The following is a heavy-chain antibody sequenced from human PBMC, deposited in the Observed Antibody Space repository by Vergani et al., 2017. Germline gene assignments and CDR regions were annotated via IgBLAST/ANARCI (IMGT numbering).Heavy chain of an antibody. V-gene: IGHV4-39*01. J-gene: IGHJ6*02. D-gene: IGHD2-21*02. CDR3: ARHLAYCSGDCYPYYNGMDV. CDR1: GGSISSSSYY. CDR2: IYYSGST. Sequence: QLQLQESGPGLLKPSETLSLTCTVSGGSISSSSYYWGWIRQPPGQGLEWIGSIYYSGSTYYNPSVKSRVTISVYTSKNQFSLKLSSVTAAETAVYYCARHLAYCSGDCYPYYNGMDVWSQGTTVTVSS.